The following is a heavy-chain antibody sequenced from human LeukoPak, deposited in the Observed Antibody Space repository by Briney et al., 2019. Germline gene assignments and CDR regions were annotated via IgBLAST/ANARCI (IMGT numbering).Heavy chain of an antibody. D-gene: IGHD5-24*01. V-gene: IGHV3-23*01. J-gene: IGHJ4*02. CDR1: GFTFSNYI. CDR3: ARDWVYKIDY. Sequence: PGGSLRLSCAASGFTFSNYIMSWVRQAPGKGLEWVSSISGSGDSTYYADSVKGRFTISRDNAKNTLTLQMNSLRVEDTAVYFCARDWVYKIDYWGRETLVTVSS. CDR2: ISGSGDST.